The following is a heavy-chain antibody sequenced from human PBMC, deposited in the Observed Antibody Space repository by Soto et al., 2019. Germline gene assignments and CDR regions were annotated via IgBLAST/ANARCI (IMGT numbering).Heavy chain of an antibody. Sequence: VASVKVSCKASGGTFSSYAISWVRQAPGQGLEWMGGIIPVFGTANYAQKFQGRVTITADESTSTAYMELSSLRSEDTAVYYCARFLLRPGIAAAGTAWFDPWGQGTLVTVSS. CDR1: GGTFSSYA. V-gene: IGHV1-69*13. CDR3: ARFLLRPGIAAAGTAWFDP. J-gene: IGHJ5*02. D-gene: IGHD6-13*01. CDR2: IIPVFGTA.